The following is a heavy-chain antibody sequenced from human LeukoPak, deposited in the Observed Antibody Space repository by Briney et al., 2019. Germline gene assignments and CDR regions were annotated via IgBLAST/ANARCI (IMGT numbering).Heavy chain of an antibody. CDR2: IKQDGGEK. D-gene: IGHD5-18*01. CDR1: GFTFSSYW. Sequence: GGSLRLSCAASGFTFSSYWMSWVRQAPGKGLEWVANIKQDGGEKYYVDSVKGRFTISRDNAKNSLYLQMNSLRAEDTAVYYCARDGVDTAMVDLFDYWGQGTLVTVSS. CDR3: ARDGVDTAMVDLFDY. J-gene: IGHJ4*02. V-gene: IGHV3-7*01.